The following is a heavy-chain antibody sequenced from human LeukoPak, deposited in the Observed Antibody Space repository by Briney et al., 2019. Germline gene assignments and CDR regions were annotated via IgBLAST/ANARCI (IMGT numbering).Heavy chain of an antibody. V-gene: IGHV3-30*04. Sequence: GGSLRLSCAASGFTFSSYAMHWVRQAPGKGLEWVAVISYDGSNKYYADSVKGRFTISRDNSKRTLYLQMNSLRAEDTAVYYCAREIIAAAPFDYWGQGTLVTVSS. J-gene: IGHJ4*02. CDR1: GFTFSSYA. CDR2: ISYDGSNK. D-gene: IGHD6-13*01. CDR3: AREIIAAAPFDY.